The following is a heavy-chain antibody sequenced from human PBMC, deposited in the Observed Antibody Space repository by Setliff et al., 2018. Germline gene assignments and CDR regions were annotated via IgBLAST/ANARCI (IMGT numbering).Heavy chain of an antibody. CDR1: GGTFSNYD. V-gene: IGHV1-69*05. CDR3: ARDRKEVVISPSQAAFDI. D-gene: IGHD3-22*01. J-gene: IGHJ3*02. Sequence: SVKVSCKASGGTFSNYDISWVRQAPGQGLEWMGGIIPIFGTTNYAQRFQGRVTITTDESTSTAYMELSSLRSEDTAVYYCARDRKEVVISPSQAAFDIWGQGTMVTVPS. CDR2: IIPIFGTT.